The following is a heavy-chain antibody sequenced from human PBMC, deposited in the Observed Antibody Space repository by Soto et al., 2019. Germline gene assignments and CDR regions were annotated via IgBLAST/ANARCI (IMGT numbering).Heavy chain of an antibody. CDR1: GFTFSSYA. D-gene: IGHD5-18*01. Sequence: PGGSLRLSCAASGFTFSSYAMHWVRQAPGKGLEWVAVISYDGSNKYYADSVKGRFTISRDNSKNALYLQMNSLRAEDTAVYYCARPPGYSYGPFDYWGQGTLVTVSS. CDR2: ISYDGSNK. V-gene: IGHV3-30-3*01. CDR3: ARPPGYSYGPFDY. J-gene: IGHJ4*02.